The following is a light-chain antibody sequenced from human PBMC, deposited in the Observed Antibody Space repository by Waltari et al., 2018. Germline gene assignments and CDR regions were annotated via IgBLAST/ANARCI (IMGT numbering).Light chain of an antibody. J-gene: IGKJ4*01. CDR1: QGISSY. Sequence: AIRMTQSPSSLPASTGDRVTITCRASQGISSYLAWYQQKPGKAPKLLIYAASTLQIGVPSRFSGSGSGTDFTLTISCLQSEDFATYYCQQYYSYPPVTFGGGTKVEIK. CDR3: QQYYSYPPVT. V-gene: IGKV1-8*01. CDR2: AAS.